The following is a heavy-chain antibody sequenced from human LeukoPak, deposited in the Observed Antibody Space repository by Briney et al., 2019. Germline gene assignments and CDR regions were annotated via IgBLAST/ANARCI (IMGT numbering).Heavy chain of an antibody. V-gene: IGHV1-46*01. J-gene: IGHJ4*02. D-gene: IGHD3-10*01. CDR1: GFTFTHYY. Sequence: ASVKVSCKASGFTFTHYYIHCVRQARGQGLEWMGRIDGETGNTRYAQNFQGRVTMTRDTSTSTVYMELSSLRFEDTADYYSARDPGGNYFGPGTYFAYWGQGTLLTVSS. CDR2: IDGETGNT. CDR3: ARDPGGNYFGPGTYFAY.